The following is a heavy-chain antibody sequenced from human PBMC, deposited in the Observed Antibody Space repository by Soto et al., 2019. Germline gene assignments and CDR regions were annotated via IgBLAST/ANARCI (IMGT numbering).Heavy chain of an antibody. D-gene: IGHD2-15*01. CDR3: ASHFTGVLVLGASPPGGDNYGWDV. Sequence: QVQLVQSGAEVKKPGSSVKVSCKASGGTFSRYTISWVRQAPGQGLEWMGRIIPILDIPNYAQNFQGRVTLTANKSTSTAYLXXSXVRSADTAVYYCASHFTGVLVLGASPPGGDNYGWDVWGQGTTVTVSS. CDR2: IIPILDIP. J-gene: IGHJ6*02. V-gene: IGHV1-69*02. CDR1: GGTFSRYT.